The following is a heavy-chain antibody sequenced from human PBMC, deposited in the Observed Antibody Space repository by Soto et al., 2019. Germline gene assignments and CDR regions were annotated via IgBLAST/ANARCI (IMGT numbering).Heavy chain of an antibody. CDR3: SRVEGGQLSIDRAFDF. V-gene: IGHV5-51*01. J-gene: IGHJ3*01. D-gene: IGHD3-16*02. CDR2: IYPCESDT. CDR1: GYRFTNFW. Sequence: GAALKISLNVSGYRFTNFWIGWVRHMPGKGLEWMGVIYPCESDTRYGPSFQGHVTISADTSTRTANLQWRSLRAPGTAMYFCSRVEGGQLSIDRAFDFWGQGTMVTVSS.